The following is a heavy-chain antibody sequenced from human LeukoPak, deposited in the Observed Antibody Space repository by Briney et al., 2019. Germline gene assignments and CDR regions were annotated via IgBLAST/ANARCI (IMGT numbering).Heavy chain of an antibody. Sequence: PSETLSLTCAVYGGSFSGYYWSWIRQPPGKGLEWIGEINQGGSTNYNPSLKSRVTISVDTSKNQFSLKLSSVTAADTAVYYCARGRGYFDLWGRGTLVTVSS. CDR3: ARGRGYFDL. J-gene: IGHJ2*01. V-gene: IGHV4-34*01. CDR1: GGSFSGYY. CDR2: INQGGST.